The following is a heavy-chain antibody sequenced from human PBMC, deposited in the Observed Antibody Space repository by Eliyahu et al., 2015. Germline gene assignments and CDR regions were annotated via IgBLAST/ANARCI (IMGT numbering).Heavy chain of an antibody. Sequence: EMQLVESGGGLVQPGRSLRLSCVGSGFMLDDYAMHWVRQSPGKGLEWVSGITWHSGNIGYADSVRGRFTVSRDNAKNSLYLQMHGLRPEDTALYYCXKDIDAYYGENDAFDVWGQGTMVTV. CDR2: ITWHSGNI. CDR3: XKDIDAYYGENDAFDV. D-gene: IGHD3-10*01. CDR1: GFMLDDYA. V-gene: IGHV3-9*01. J-gene: IGHJ3*01.